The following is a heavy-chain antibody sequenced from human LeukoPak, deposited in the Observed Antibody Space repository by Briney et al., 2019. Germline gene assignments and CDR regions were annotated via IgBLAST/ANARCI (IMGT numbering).Heavy chain of an antibody. CDR1: GGSISSGGYY. D-gene: IGHD3-22*01. J-gene: IGHJ3*02. CDR3: ARERTYYYDSSGKDAFDI. CDR2: IYHSGST. Sequence: SETLSLTCTVSGGSISSGGYYWSWIRQPPGKGLEWIGYIYHSGSTYYNPSLKSRVTISVDRSKNQFSLKLSSVTAADTAVYYCARERTYYYDSSGKDAFDIWGQGTMVTVSS. V-gene: IGHV4-30-2*01.